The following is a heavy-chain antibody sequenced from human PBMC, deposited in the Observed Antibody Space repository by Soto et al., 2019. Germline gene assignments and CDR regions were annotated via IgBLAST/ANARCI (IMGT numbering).Heavy chain of an antibody. CDR3: ARDEIAVAGTVIDY. Sequence: ASVKVSCKASGYTFTSYGISWVRQAPGQGLEWMGWISAYNGNTNYAQKLQGRVTMTTDTFTSTAYMELRSLRSDDTAVYYCARDEIAVAGTVIDYWGQGTLVTVSS. D-gene: IGHD6-19*01. CDR1: GYTFTSYG. J-gene: IGHJ4*02. V-gene: IGHV1-18*01. CDR2: ISAYNGNT.